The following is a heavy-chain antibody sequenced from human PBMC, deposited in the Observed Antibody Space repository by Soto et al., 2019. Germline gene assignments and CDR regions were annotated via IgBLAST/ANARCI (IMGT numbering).Heavy chain of an antibody. CDR3: PRDRDWSDP. J-gene: IGHJ5*02. CDR2: IYYSGST. D-gene: IGHD3-10*01. CDR1: GGSVSSGSYY. V-gene: IGHV4-61*01. Sequence: QVQLQESGPGLVKPSETLSLTCTVSGGSVSSGSYYWSWIRQPPGKGLEWIGYIYYSGSTNYNPSPXXRXTXXVDTSKNQSSLKLSSVPAADTAVHYCPRDRDWSDPWGQGTLGTVSS.